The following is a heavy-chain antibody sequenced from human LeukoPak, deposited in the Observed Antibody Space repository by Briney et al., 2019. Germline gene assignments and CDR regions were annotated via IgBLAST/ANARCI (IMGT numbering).Heavy chain of an antibody. CDR3: ARVSTGTLVY. Sequence: SVNVSCTASRGTLSSYAISGVRPAPGQGLEWMGGIIPIFGTANYAQKFQGRVTITADKSTSTAYMELSSRRSKDTAVYYCARVSTGTLVYWGQGTLVTASS. D-gene: IGHD3-9*01. CDR1: RGTLSSYA. V-gene: IGHV1-69*06. J-gene: IGHJ4*02. CDR2: IIPIFGTA.